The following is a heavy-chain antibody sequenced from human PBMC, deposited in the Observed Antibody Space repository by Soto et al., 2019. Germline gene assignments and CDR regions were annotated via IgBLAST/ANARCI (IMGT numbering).Heavy chain of an antibody. J-gene: IGHJ4*02. CDR3: ATDSYGNYYFDY. D-gene: IGHD4-17*01. Sequence: SVKVSCKVSGYTLTELSMHWVRQAPGKGLEWMGGFDPEDGETIYAQKFQGRVTMTEDTSTDTAYMELSSLRSEDTAVYYCATDSYGNYYFDYWGQGTLVTVSS. V-gene: IGHV1-24*01. CDR1: GYTLTELS. CDR2: FDPEDGET.